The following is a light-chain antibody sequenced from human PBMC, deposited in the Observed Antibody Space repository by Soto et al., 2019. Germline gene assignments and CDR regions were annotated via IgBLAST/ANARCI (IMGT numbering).Light chain of an antibody. CDR3: TSYTTSSTLRYV. J-gene: IGLJ1*01. V-gene: IGLV2-14*01. CDR1: KSDGCGYNY. CDR2: DVS. Sequence: HSDLNQAAYVTGVPGRASPIIKNGNKSDGCGYNYVSWFRQHPGKAPKLVIYDVSNRPSGVSSRFSGSKSGNTASLTISGLQAEDEADYYCTSYTTSSTLRYVFGTGTKVTVL.